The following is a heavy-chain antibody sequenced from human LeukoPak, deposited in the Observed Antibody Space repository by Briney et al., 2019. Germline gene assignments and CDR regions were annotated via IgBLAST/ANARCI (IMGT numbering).Heavy chain of an antibody. J-gene: IGHJ4*02. CDR3: ARFRFGKIGSYYFEY. CDR1: GFSFSSYD. V-gene: IGHV3-21*01. D-gene: IGHD3-10*01. Sequence: GGSLRLSCAASGFSFSSYDMNWVRQAPGKGLEWVSSISPISTYIFYADSLKGRFTISRDNAKNSVYLEMNSLRAEDTAVYYCARFRFGKIGSYYFEYWGQGTLVIVSS. CDR2: ISPISTYI.